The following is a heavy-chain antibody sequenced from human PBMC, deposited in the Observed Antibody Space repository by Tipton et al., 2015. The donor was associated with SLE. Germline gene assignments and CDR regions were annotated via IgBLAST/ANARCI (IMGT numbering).Heavy chain of an antibody. D-gene: IGHD3-3*01. J-gene: IGHJ4*02. CDR1: GGSINSYY. CDR3: ARSPGRLRSMDY. CDR2: IYYIGST. V-gene: IGHV4-59*01. Sequence: TLSLTCTVSGGSINSYYWSWIRHPPGKGLEWIGYIYYIGSTNYKPSLKSRVTISVDTSKNQFSLKLNSVTAADTAMYFCARSPGRLRSMDYWGQGTLVTVSS.